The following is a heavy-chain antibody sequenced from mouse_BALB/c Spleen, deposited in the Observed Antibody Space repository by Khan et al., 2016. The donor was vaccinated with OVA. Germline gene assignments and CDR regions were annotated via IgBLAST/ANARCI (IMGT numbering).Heavy chain of an antibody. CDR1: GYTFTDFN. Sequence: VRLQQSGPELVKPGASVKISCKASGYTFTDFNLAWVKQSHGKRREWIGYIYPNSGDTGYNQKFKTKATLTVDTSSSTAYIELCSLTSEDSAVYYCARSGYGSFGFWGQGTLVTVSA. V-gene: IGHV1S29*02. D-gene: IGHD1-2*01. CDR3: ARSGYGSFGF. J-gene: IGHJ3*01. CDR2: IYPNSGDT.